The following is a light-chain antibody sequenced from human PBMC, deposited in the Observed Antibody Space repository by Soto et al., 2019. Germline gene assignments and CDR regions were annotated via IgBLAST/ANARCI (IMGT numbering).Light chain of an antibody. Sequence: EIVMTQSPATLSVSPGERATLSCRASQCVSSNVAWYQQRPAQAPRLLIYCASTRATGIPARFSGSGSGTDFTLTISSLEPEDFAVYYCQQRSNWPWTFGQGTKVDNK. CDR2: CAS. CDR3: QQRSNWPWT. V-gene: IGKV3-15*01. CDR1: QCVSSN. J-gene: IGKJ1*01.